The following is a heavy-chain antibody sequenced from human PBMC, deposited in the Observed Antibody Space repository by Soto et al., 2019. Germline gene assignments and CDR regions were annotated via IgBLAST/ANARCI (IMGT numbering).Heavy chain of an antibody. CDR1: GYTFTSYG. Sequence: ASVKVSCKASGYTFTSYGISWVRQAPGQGLEWMGWISAYNGNTNYAQKLQGRVTMTTDTSTSTAYMELRSLRSDDTAVYYCARDLRSTYDSRAYSFDFWGQAPLVTVSS. J-gene: IGHJ4*02. D-gene: IGHD3-22*01. CDR3: ARDLRSTYDSRAYSFDF. CDR2: ISAYNGNT. V-gene: IGHV1-18*01.